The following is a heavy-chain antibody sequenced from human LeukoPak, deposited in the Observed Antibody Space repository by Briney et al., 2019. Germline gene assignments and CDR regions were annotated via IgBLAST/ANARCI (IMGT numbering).Heavy chain of an antibody. CDR1: GFTVSSNY. J-gene: IGHJ4*02. V-gene: IGHV3-66*01. CDR2: IYSGGST. D-gene: IGHD3-10*01. CDR3: ASLTYYYGSGSPEYFDY. Sequence: PGGSLRLSCAASGFTVSSNYMSWVRQAPGKGLEWVSVIYSGGSTYYADSVKGRLTISRDNSKNTLYLQMNSLRAEDTAVYYCASLTYYYGSGSPEYFDYWGQGTLVTVSS.